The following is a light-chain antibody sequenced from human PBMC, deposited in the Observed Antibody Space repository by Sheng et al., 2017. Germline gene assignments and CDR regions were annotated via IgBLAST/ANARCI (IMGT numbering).Light chain of an antibody. CDR1: QGVSNS. CDR3: QQYNSFR. J-gene: IGKJ2*03. CDR2: AAS. Sequence: DIQMTQSPSSLSASVGDRVTITCRASQGVSNSLAWFQQKPGKVPKSLIYAASSLHSGVPSRFSGSASGTDFTLTIASLQPDDFGSYYCQQYNSFRFGQGTKLEIK. V-gene: IGKV1-16*01.